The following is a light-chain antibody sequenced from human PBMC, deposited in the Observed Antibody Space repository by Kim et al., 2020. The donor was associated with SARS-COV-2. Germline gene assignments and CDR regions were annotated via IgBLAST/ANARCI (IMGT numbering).Light chain of an antibody. Sequence: PASISCRSSQRLLNSNGYKYLDWYLQKPVQSPHLLIYLGSNRASGVPDRFSCSGSGTNFTLKISTVEAEDVGLYYCMQALQIPITFGQGTRLEIK. J-gene: IGKJ5*01. CDR1: QRLLNSNGYKY. V-gene: IGKV2-28*01. CDR3: MQALQIPIT. CDR2: LGS.